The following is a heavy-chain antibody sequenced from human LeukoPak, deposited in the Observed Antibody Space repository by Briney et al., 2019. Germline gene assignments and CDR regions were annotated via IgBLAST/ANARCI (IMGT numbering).Heavy chain of an antibody. V-gene: IGHV4-59*01. Sequence: SETLSLTCTVSGGSISSYYWSWLRQPPGKGLEWIGYIYYSGSTNYNPSLKSRVTISVDTSKNQFSLKLSSVTAADTAVYYCARGNTVTASFNEVGDYVDNWGQGTLVTVSS. D-gene: IGHD4-11*01. CDR1: GGSISSYY. J-gene: IGHJ4*02. CDR3: ARGNTVTASFNEVGDYVDN. CDR2: IYYSGST.